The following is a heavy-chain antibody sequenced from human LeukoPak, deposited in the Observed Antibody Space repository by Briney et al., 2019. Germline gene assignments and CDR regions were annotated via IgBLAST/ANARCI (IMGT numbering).Heavy chain of an antibody. J-gene: IGHJ4*02. CDR2: INTDGSST. CDR1: GFTFSNYW. Sequence: GGSLRLSCAASGFTFSNYWMHWVPQVPGEGLVWVSRINTDGSSTNYADSEKGRFTISRDNAKNTLYLQMSSLRVEDTAVYSCARANNFDYWGQGTLVTVSS. V-gene: IGHV3-74*01. D-gene: IGHD4/OR15-4a*01. CDR3: ARANNFDY.